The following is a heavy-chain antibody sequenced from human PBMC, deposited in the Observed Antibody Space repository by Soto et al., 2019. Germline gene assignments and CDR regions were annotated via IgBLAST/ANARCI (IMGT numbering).Heavy chain of an antibody. J-gene: IGHJ4*02. Sequence: PGGSLRLSCAASGFTFDDYTMHWVRQAPGKGLEWVSLISWDGGSTYYADSVKGRFTISRDNSKNSLYLQMNSLRTEDTALYYCAKDTRGGYCSGGSCYNFDYWGQGTLVTVSS. CDR2: ISWDGGST. V-gene: IGHV3-43*01. D-gene: IGHD2-15*01. CDR1: GFTFDDYT. CDR3: AKDTRGGYCSGGSCYNFDY.